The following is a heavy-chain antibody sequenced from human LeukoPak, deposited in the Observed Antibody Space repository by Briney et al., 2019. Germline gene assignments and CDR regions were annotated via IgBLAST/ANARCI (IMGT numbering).Heavy chain of an antibody. CDR2: INHSGST. CDR3: ARGGAVAGTGYYYYGMDV. D-gene: IGHD6-19*01. J-gene: IGHJ6*02. CDR1: DGSFSGYY. Sequence: SETLSLTCAVYDGSFSGYYWSWIRQPPGKGLEWIGEINHSGSTNYNPSLKSRVTISVDTSKNQFSLKLSSVTAAATAVYYCARGGAVAGTGYYYYGMDVWGQGTTVTVSS. V-gene: IGHV4-34*01.